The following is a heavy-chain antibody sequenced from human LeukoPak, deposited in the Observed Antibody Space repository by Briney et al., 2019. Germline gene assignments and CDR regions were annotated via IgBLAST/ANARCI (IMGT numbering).Heavy chain of an antibody. J-gene: IGHJ2*01. CDR2: IYYSGST. V-gene: IGHV4-31*03. D-gene: IGHD2-21*02. Sequence: SQTLSLTCTVSGGSISSGGYYWSWIRQHPGKGLEWIGYIYYSGSTYYNPSLKSRVTISVDTSKNQFSLKLSSVTAADTAVYYCAILVVVTATTPYWYFDLWGRGTLVTVSS. CDR3: AILVVVTATTPYWYFDL. CDR1: GGSISSGGYY.